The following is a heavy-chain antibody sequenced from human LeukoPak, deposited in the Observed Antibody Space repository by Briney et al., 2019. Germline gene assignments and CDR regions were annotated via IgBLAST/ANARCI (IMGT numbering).Heavy chain of an antibody. D-gene: IGHD6-6*01. CDR3: ARVTQGSSSFFDY. CDR2: IYYSGST. CDR1: GGSISSVGYY. J-gene: IGHJ4*02. Sequence: TLSLTCTVSGGSISSVGYYWSWIRQHPGKGLEWIGYIYYSGSTYYNPSLKSRVTISIDTSKNQFSLKLSSVTAADTAVYYCARVTQGSSSFFDYWGQETLVTVSS. V-gene: IGHV4-31*03.